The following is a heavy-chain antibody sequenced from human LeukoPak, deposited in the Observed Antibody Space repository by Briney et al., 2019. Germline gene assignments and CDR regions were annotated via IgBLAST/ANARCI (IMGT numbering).Heavy chain of an antibody. CDR3: ARLPHYYDSSGFLFDY. Sequence: SETLPLTCTVSGGSISSSSYYWGWIRQPPGKGLEWIGSIYYSGSTYYNPSLKSRVTISVDTSKNQFSLKLSSVTAADTAVYYCARLPHYYDSSGFLFDYWGQGTLVTVSS. CDR1: GGSISSSSYY. CDR2: IYYSGST. J-gene: IGHJ4*02. D-gene: IGHD3-22*01. V-gene: IGHV4-39*01.